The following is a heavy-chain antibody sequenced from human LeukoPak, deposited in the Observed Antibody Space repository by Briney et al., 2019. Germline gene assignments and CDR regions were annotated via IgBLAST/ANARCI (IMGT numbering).Heavy chain of an antibody. V-gene: IGHV3-66*02. CDR1: GFTVSNNY. CDR3: AGRRVLDASFDY. Sequence: SGGSLRLSCAASGFTVSNNYMSCVRQAPGKGLEWVSVIYSGDNTYYVESVKGRFTISRDNSKNTLFLQMNRLRAEDTAVYYCAGRRVLDASFDYWGQGTLVTVSS. J-gene: IGHJ4*02. CDR2: IYSGDNT. D-gene: IGHD3-16*01.